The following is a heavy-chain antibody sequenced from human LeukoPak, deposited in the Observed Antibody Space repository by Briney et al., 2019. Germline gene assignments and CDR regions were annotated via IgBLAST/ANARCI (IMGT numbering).Heavy chain of an antibody. V-gene: IGHV3-7*01. Sequence: GGSLRLSCAASGFTFSGYWMTWVRQAPGKGLEWVASIKQDGSDKYYVDSVKGRFTISRDNAKNSLYLQMNSLRDEDTAVYYCAKSPGGGYSGYDLDYWGQGTLVTVSS. D-gene: IGHD5-12*01. J-gene: IGHJ4*02. CDR1: GFTFSGYW. CDR2: IKQDGSDK. CDR3: AKSPGGGYSGYDLDY.